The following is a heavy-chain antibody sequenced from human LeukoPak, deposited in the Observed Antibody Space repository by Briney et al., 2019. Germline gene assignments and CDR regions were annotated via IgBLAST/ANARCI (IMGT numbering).Heavy chain of an antibody. V-gene: IGHV3-33*01. CDR2: IWYDGSNK. CDR3: AREVVSSPSYFDS. Sequence: GSLRLSCAASGFTFSSYGMHWVRQAPGKGLEWVAVIWYDGSNKYYADSVKGRFTISRDNSKNTLYLLMNSLIPEDTAVYYCAREVVSSPSYFDSWGQGTLVTVSS. CDR1: GFTFSSYG. D-gene: IGHD2-15*01. J-gene: IGHJ4*02.